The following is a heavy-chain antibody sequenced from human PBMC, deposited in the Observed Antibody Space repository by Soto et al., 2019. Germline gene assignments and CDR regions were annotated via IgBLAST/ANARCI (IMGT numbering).Heavy chain of an antibody. Sequence: QVQLVQSGAEVKKPGASVKDSCKASGYPFTSYDINWVRQTTGQGLEWMGWMNANSGNTGYPPKFQGRVTMTRNTSISTAYLELSSLTSEDTAVYYCARSTYYDSNWGQGTLVTVSS. CDR2: MNANSGNT. CDR1: GYPFTSYD. D-gene: IGHD3-3*01. V-gene: IGHV1-8*01. J-gene: IGHJ4*02. CDR3: ARSTYYDSN.